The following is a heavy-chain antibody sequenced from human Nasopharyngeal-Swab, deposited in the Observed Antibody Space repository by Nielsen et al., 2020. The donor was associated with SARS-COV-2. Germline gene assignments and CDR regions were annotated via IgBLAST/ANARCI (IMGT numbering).Heavy chain of an antibody. Sequence: GESLKISCAASGFTFSSYAMSWVRQAPGKGLEWVSAISGSGGSTYYADSVKGRFTISRDNSKNTLYLQMNSLRAEDTAVCYCAKKGLRFLEWLLYPDYYYYYYMDVWGKGTTVTVSS. J-gene: IGHJ6*03. CDR3: AKKGLRFLEWLLYPDYYYYYYMDV. CDR1: GFTFSSYA. CDR2: ISGSGGST. D-gene: IGHD3-3*01. V-gene: IGHV3-23*01.